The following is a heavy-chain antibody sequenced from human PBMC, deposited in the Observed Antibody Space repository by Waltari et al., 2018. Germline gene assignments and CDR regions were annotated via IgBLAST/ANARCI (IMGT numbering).Heavy chain of an antibody. V-gene: IGHV4-34*01. CDR3: ARGRRYYDFWSGYYSDYYYYMDV. Sequence: QVQLQQWGAGLLKPSETLSLTCAVYGGSFSGYYWSWIRQPPGKGLEWIGEINHSGSTNYNPSHKRRVTISVDTSKNQFSLKRSSVTAADTAVYYCARGRRYYDFWSGYYSDYYYYMDVWGKGTTVTISS. D-gene: IGHD3-3*01. J-gene: IGHJ6*03. CDR1: GGSFSGYY. CDR2: INHSGST.